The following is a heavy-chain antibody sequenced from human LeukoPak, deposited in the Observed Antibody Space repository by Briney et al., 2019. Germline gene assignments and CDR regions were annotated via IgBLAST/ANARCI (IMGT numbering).Heavy chain of an antibody. CDR1: GGSISSYY. CDR3: ARGRRDGYNLDY. Sequence: SETLSLTCTVSGGSISSYYWSWIRQPPGKGLEWIGSIYYSGSTYYNPSLKSRVTISVDTSKNQFSLKLSSVTAADTAVYYCARGRRDGYNLDYWGQGTLVTVSS. V-gene: IGHV4-59*12. J-gene: IGHJ4*02. D-gene: IGHD5-24*01. CDR2: IYYSGST.